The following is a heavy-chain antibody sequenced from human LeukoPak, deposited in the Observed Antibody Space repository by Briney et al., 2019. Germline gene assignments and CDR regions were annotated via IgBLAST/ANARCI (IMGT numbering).Heavy chain of an antibody. CDR1: GGSISSGGYY. Sequence: ASETLSLTCTVSGGSISSGGYYWSWIRQHLGKGLEWIGYIYYSGSTYYNPSLKSRVTISVDTSKNQFSLKLSSVTAADTAVYYCARDKDSNYYYYGMDVWGQGTTVTVSS. CDR2: IYYSGST. V-gene: IGHV4-31*03. CDR3: ARDKDSNYYYYGMDV. J-gene: IGHJ6*02. D-gene: IGHD4-4*01.